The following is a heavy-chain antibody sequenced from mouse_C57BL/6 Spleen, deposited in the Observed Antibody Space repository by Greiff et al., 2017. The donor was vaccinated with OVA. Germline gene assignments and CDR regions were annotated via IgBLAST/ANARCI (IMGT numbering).Heavy chain of an antibody. J-gene: IGHJ1*03. CDR2: INPYNGDT. CDR3: ARDYSNSDWYFDV. Sequence: VQLKESGPELVKPRDSVKISCKASGYSFTGYFMNWVMQSHGKSLEWIGRINPYNGDTFYNQKFKGKATLTVDKSSSTAHMELRSLTSEDSAVYYCARDYSNSDWYFDVWGTGTTVTVSS. CDR1: GYSFTGYF. V-gene: IGHV1-20*01. D-gene: IGHD2-5*01.